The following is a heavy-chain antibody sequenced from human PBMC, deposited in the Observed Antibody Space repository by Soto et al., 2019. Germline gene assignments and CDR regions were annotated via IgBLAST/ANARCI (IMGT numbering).Heavy chain of an antibody. D-gene: IGHD2-2*01. Sequence: SETLSLTCTVSGGSISSYYGSWIRQPPGKGLEWIGYIYYSGSTNYNPSLKSRVTISVDTSKNQFSLKLSSVTAADTAVYYCARGVIVVVPAAPSYYFDYWGQGTLVTVSS. J-gene: IGHJ4*02. CDR2: IYYSGST. CDR1: GGSISSYY. V-gene: IGHV4-59*01. CDR3: ARGVIVVVPAAPSYYFDY.